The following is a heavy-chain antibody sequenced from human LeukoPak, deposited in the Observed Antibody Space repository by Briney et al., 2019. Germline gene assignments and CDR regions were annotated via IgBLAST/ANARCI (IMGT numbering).Heavy chain of an antibody. Sequence: GGSLTLSCAASGFTFSNYAIHWVRQAPGKGLEWVAVVSYDGSNKYYAASVKGRFTISRDNSKNTLYLQMDSLRAEDTAVYYCAKTKVTYGGNLYYYYYMDVWGKGTTVTVSS. V-gene: IGHV3-30*18. D-gene: IGHD4-23*01. J-gene: IGHJ6*03. CDR2: VSYDGSNK. CDR1: GFTFSNYA. CDR3: AKTKVTYGGNLYYYYYMDV.